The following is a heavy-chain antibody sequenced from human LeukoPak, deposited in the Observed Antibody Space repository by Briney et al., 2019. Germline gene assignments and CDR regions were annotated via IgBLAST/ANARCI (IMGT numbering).Heavy chain of an antibody. J-gene: IGHJ4*02. CDR1: GFIFSNYA. CDR2: IVGSGANT. V-gene: IGHV3-23*01. D-gene: IGHD3-9*01. Sequence: PGASLRLSCAASGFIFSNYAMSWARQAPGKGLEWVSAIVGSGANTYYADSVKGRFTISRDNPRNTLYLQMNSLRAEDTAVYYCAKWGDYDVLTGYYAPDNWAQGTLVTVS. CDR3: AKWGDYDVLTGYYAPDN.